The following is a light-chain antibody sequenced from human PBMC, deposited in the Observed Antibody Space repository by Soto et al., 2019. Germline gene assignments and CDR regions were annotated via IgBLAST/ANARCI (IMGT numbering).Light chain of an antibody. CDR2: GTS. CDR3: QQFGSSTWT. CDR1: QSVSSSY. J-gene: IGKJ1*01. V-gene: IGKV3-20*01. Sequence: EIVLTQSPGTLSLSPGERATLSCRASQSVSSSYLAWYQHKPGQAPRLLIYGTSFRATAIPDRFSGSGSGTDFTLTISRLEPEDFAVYYCQQFGSSTWTFGQGTKVEIK.